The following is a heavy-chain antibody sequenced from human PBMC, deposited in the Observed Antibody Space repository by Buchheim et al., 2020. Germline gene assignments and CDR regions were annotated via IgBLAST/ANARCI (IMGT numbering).Heavy chain of an antibody. CDR3: ATLPRPGFCSGGGCFA. J-gene: IGHJ4*02. CDR2: IYHDGST. D-gene: IGHD2-15*01. CDR1: GGSISITNW. V-gene: IGHV4-4*02. Sequence: QVQLQESGPGLVKPSGTLSLTCAVSGGSISITNWWSWVRQAPGKGLEWIGEIYHDGSTNYNPSLKSRLTITVDKSKHQFSLKLSSVTAADTAVYYCATLPRPGFCSGGGCFAGGQGTL.